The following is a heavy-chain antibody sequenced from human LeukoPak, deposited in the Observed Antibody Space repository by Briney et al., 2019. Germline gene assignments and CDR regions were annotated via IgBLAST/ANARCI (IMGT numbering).Heavy chain of an antibody. D-gene: IGHD5-12*01. CDR2: INPNSGGT. V-gene: IGHV1-2*02. J-gene: IGHJ4*02. Sequence: ASVKVSCKASGYTFTGYYMHWVRQAPGQGLEWMGWINPNSGGTNYAQKFQGRVTMTTDTSTSTAYMELRSLRYDDTAVYYCARDPWATGPSDYWGQGTLVTVSS. CDR3: ARDPWATGPSDY. CDR1: GYTFTGYY.